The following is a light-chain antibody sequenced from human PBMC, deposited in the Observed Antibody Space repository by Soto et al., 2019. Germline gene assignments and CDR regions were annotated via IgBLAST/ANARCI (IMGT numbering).Light chain of an antibody. CDR3: QQSSDSPPWT. J-gene: IGKJ1*01. V-gene: IGKV1-39*01. CDR1: QSISKY. CDR2: GAS. Sequence: DIQITQSPSALSASVGDRVTISCRASQSISKYLNWYQQKPGTAPRLLIYGASSVKTGVPPRFSGSGSGRDFSLTIISLRPEDSATYFCQQSSDSPPWTFGQGTKVEIK.